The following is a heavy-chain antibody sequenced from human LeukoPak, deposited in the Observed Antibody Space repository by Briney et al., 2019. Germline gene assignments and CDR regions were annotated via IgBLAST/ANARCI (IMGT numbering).Heavy chain of an antibody. CDR1: GYSISSGYY. D-gene: IGHD1-26*01. Sequence: PSETLSLTCTVSGYSISSGYYWGWIRQPPGKGLEWIGSIYYSGSTYYNPSLKSRVTISVDTSKNQFSLKLSSVTAADTAVYYCARRHDRPWELTADAFDIWGQGTMVTVSS. V-gene: IGHV4-38-2*02. CDR2: IYYSGST. CDR3: ARRHDRPWELTADAFDI. J-gene: IGHJ3*02.